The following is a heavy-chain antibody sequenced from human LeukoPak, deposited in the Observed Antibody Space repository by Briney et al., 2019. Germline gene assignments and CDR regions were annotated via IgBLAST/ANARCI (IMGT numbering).Heavy chain of an antibody. Sequence: ASVKVSCKASGYTFTGYYMHWVRQAPGQGLGWLGWINPNSGGTNYAQKFQGRVTMTRDTSISTAYMELSRLRSDDTAVYYCARSFSIAVAGTLFYWGQGTLVTVSS. D-gene: IGHD6-19*01. V-gene: IGHV1-2*02. CDR3: ARSFSIAVAGTLFY. J-gene: IGHJ4*02. CDR2: INPNSGGT. CDR1: GYTFTGYY.